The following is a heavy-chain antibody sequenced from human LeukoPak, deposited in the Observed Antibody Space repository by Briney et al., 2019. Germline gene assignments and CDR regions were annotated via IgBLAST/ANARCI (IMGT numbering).Heavy chain of an antibody. V-gene: IGHV4-39*01. J-gene: IGHJ4*02. CDR1: GGSISSSTYY. CDR3: ARHQAPYFYATSFDY. D-gene: IGHD2/OR15-2a*01. CDR2: IYYSGST. Sequence: SETLSLTCTVSGGSISSSTYYWGWIRQPPGKGLEWIGSIYYSGSTYYSPSLKGRVTISVDTSKNQLSLKLSSVTAADTAVYYCARHQAPYFYATSFDYWGQGTLVTVSS.